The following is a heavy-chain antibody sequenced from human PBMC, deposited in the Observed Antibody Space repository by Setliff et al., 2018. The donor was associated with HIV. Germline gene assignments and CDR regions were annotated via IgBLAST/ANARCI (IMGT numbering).Heavy chain of an antibody. CDR2: INPNSGAT. CDR3: ASFRD. Sequence: ASVKVSCKSSGYTFNDYFIHWVRQVPGQGLEWMGWINPNSGATNYAQTFQGRVTMTRDTSISTAYMELSRLRSDDTAVYYCASFRDWGQGTLVTVSS. J-gene: IGHJ4*02. V-gene: IGHV1-2*02. CDR1: GYTFNDYF.